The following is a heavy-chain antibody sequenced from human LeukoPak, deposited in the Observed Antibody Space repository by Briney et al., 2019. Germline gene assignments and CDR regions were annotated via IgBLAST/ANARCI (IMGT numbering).Heavy chain of an antibody. Sequence: PSETLSLTCTVSGGSISNYYWSWIRQPAGKGLEWIGRIHSSGSTNFNPSLKSRVTMSADTSQNQFSLRLSSMTAADTAVYYCARVFGYCTTTSCYDWFDPWGQGTLVTVS. CDR1: GGSISNYY. V-gene: IGHV4-4*07. D-gene: IGHD2-2*01. CDR3: ARVFGYCTTTSCYDWFDP. J-gene: IGHJ5*02. CDR2: IHSSGST.